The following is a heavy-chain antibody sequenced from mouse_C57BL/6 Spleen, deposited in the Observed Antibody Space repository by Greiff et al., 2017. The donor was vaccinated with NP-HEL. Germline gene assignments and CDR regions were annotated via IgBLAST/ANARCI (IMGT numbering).Heavy chain of an antibody. CDR3: ARDGGDGGYAMDY. D-gene: IGHD3-3*01. V-gene: IGHV5-16*01. CDR2: INYDGSST. J-gene: IGHJ4*01. CDR1: GFTFSDYY. Sequence: EVQLVESEGGLVQPGSSMKLSCTASGFTFSDYYMAWVRQVPEKGLEWVANINYDGSSTYYLDSLKSRFIISRDNAKNILYLQMSSLKSEDTATYYCARDGGDGGYAMDYWGQGTSVTVSS.